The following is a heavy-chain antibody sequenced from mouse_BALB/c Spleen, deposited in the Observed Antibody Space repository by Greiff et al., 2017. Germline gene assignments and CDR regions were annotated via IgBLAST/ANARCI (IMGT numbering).Heavy chain of an antibody. D-gene: IGHD2-1*01. Sequence: VQLQQSGPELEKPGASVKISCTASGYSFTGYNMNWVKQSNGKSLEWIGNIDPYYGGTSYNQKFKGKATLTVDKTSSAAYMQHKSLTSEDSADYSCARERGNYYMDYWGQGTTVTVSS. CDR3: ARERGNYYMDY. J-gene: IGHJ4*01. CDR2: IDPYYGGT. CDR1: GYSFTGYN. V-gene: IGHV1-39*01.